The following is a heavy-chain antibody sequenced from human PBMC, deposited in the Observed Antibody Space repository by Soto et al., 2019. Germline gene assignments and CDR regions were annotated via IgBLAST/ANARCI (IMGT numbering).Heavy chain of an antibody. CDR2: ISFDGSNK. Sequence: QMELVESGGGVVQPGASLRLSCAASGFTFNYYPMHWVRQTPGKGLEWVAVISFDGSNKYYADSVKGRFTISRDNSKNMLYLQMNSVRPEDAAVYYCARLPGALVAVLYISPLDGRAPLSDVDVWGQGTTVSVSS. J-gene: IGHJ6*02. CDR3: ARLPGALVAVLYISPLDGRAPLSDVDV. D-gene: IGHD6-19*01. CDR1: GFTFNYYP. V-gene: IGHV3-30-3*01.